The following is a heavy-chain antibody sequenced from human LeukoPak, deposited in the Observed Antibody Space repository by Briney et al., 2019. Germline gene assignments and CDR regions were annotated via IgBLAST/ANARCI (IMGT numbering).Heavy chain of an antibody. Sequence: PGRSLRLSCAASGFTFSSYGMHWVRQAPGKGLEWVAVISYDVGKKYYADSVKGRFTISRDNSENTLYLQMNSLRAEDTAVYYCARDHFYYYDSSGYYSDFDYWGQGTLVTVSS. V-gene: IGHV3-30*03. J-gene: IGHJ4*02. CDR1: GFTFSSYG. CDR2: ISYDVGKK. D-gene: IGHD3-22*01. CDR3: ARDHFYYYDSSGYYSDFDY.